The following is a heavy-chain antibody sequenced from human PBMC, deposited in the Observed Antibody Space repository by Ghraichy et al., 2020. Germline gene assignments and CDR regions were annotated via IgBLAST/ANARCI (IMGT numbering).Heavy chain of an antibody. D-gene: IGHD4-11*01. CDR1: GFTFSSYS. V-gene: IGHV3-21*01. CDR3: ATQSPFDY. CDR2: ISSSSSYI. Sequence: LTCAASGFTFSSYSMNWVRQAPGKGLEWVSSISSSSSYIYYADSVKGRFTISRDNAKNSLYLQMNSLRAEDTAVYYCATQSPFDYWGQGTLVTVSS. J-gene: IGHJ4*02.